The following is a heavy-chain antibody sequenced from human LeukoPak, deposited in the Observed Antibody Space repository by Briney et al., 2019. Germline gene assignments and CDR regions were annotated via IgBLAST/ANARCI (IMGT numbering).Heavy chain of an antibody. V-gene: IGHV3-48*01. J-gene: IGHJ6*03. CDR2: ISSSSTI. CDR3: ARDAAGLPWLQQPPLHYYMDV. Sequence: GGSLRLSCAASGFTFSSYSMNWVRQAPGKGLEWVSYISSSSTIYYADSVKGRFTISRDNAKNSLYLQMNSLRAEDTAVYYCARDAAGLPWLQQPPLHYYMDVWGKGTTVTVSS. CDR1: GFTFSSYS. D-gene: IGHD5-24*01.